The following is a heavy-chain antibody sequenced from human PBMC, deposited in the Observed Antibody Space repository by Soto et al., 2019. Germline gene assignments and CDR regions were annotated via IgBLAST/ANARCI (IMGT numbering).Heavy chain of an antibody. D-gene: IGHD1-26*01. Sequence: PGGSLRLSCAASGFTFSSYAMSWVRQAPGKGLEWVSAISGSGGSSYYADSVKGRFTISRDNSKNTLYLQMNSLRAEDTAVYYCAKAPIIVRAPGPDFDYWGQGTLVTVSS. V-gene: IGHV3-23*01. J-gene: IGHJ4*02. CDR3: AKAPIIVRAPGPDFDY. CDR2: ISGSGGSS. CDR1: GFTFSSYA.